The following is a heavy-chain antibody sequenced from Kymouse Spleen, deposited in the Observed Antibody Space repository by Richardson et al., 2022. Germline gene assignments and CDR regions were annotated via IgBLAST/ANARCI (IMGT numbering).Heavy chain of an antibody. CDR3: AKEEQQLVPYYYYYGMDV. Sequence: QVQLVESGGGVVQPGRSLRLSCAASGFTFSSYGMHWVRQAPGKGLEWVAVISYDGSNKYYADSVKGRFTISRDNSKNTLYLQMNSLRAEDTAVYYCAKEEQQLVPYYYYYGMDVWGQGTTVTVSS. V-gene: IGHV3-30*18. J-gene: IGHJ6*02. D-gene: IGHD6-13*01. CDR2: ISYDGSNK. CDR1: GFTFSSYG.